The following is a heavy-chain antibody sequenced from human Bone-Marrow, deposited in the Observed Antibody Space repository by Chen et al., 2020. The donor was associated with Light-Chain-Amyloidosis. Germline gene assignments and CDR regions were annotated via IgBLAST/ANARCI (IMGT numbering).Heavy chain of an antibody. CDR3: TREASSDDGFDF. J-gene: IGHJ3*01. V-gene: IGHV3-74*01. CDR1: GFTLSSHW. D-gene: IGHD6-19*01. CDR2: INYDGSSL. Sequence: EVQLVESGVGVVQPGGSLRLSCAASGFTLSSHWMHWVRQGQGKGLVWVARINYDGSSLNYAASVRGRFVISRDNAKNTLYLQMNSLGVDDTAFYYCTREASSDDGFDFWGQGTVVTVSS.